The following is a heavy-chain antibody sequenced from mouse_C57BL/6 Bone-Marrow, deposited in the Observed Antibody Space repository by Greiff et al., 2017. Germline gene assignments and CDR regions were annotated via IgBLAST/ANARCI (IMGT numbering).Heavy chain of an antibody. V-gene: IGHV1-64*01. D-gene: IGHD1-1*01. CDR2: IHPNSGST. CDR3: ARPINTIVSFDY. J-gene: IGHJ2*01. CDR1: GYTFTSYW. Sequence: QVQLQQPGAELVKPGASVKLSCKASGYTFTSYWMHWVKQRPGQGLEWIGMIHPNSGSTNYNEKFKSKATLTVDKSSSTAYMHLSSLTSEDSAVYYCARPINTIVSFDYWGQGTTLTVSS.